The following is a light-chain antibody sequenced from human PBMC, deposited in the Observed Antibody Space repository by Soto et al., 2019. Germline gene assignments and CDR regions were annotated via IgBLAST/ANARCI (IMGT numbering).Light chain of an antibody. CDR1: SSDVGGYNY. Sequence: QSALTQPPSASGSPGQSVTISCTRTSSDVGGYNYVSWYQQHPGKAPKLMISEVSKRPSGVPDRFSGSKSGNTASLTVSWLQAEDEADYYCSSFAGNNNLVFGGGTKLTVL. V-gene: IGLV2-8*01. CDR3: SSFAGNNNLV. CDR2: EVS. J-gene: IGLJ2*01.